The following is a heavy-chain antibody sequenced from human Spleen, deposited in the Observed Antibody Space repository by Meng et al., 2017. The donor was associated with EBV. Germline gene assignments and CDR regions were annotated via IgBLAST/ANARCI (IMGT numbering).Heavy chain of an antibody. CDR3: ARVRLAAGTYYFDY. D-gene: IGHD6-13*01. CDR1: GVSFSDFY. V-gene: IGHV4-34*01. J-gene: IGHJ4*02. CDR2: INHSGTT. Sequence: QVQLQQCGAGLLKPSETLSLTCAVYGVSFSDFYWSWIRQPPGKGLEWIGEINHSGTTNYNPSLKSRLTISVDTSKNQFSLKMNSVTAADTAVYYCARVRLAAGTYYFDYWGQGTLVTVSS.